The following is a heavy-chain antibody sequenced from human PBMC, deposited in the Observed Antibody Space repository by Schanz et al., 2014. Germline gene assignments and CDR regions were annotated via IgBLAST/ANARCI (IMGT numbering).Heavy chain of an antibody. CDR2: INPNSGDT. Sequence: QVQLVQSGAEVKKPGASVKVSCKASGYTTFTDYYIHWVRQAPGQGLEWMGWINPNSGDTNYAQKFQGWVTMTRDTSISTAYMELSRLKSDDTALYYCARGTMPGTFDIWGQGTMVTVSS. CDR1: GYTTFTDYY. D-gene: IGHD2-2*01. CDR3: ARGTMPGTFDI. V-gene: IGHV1-2*04. J-gene: IGHJ3*02.